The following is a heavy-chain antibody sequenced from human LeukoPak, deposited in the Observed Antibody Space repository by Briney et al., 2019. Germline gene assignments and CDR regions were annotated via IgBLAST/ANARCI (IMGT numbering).Heavy chain of an antibody. CDR3: ARGYYSDTSGYYYY. V-gene: IGHV4-39*07. D-gene: IGHD3-22*01. CDR1: GGSVSSGSYY. J-gene: IGHJ4*02. Sequence: PSETLSLTCTVSGGSVSSGSYYWSWIRQSPGKGLEWIGEINHSGSTNYNPSLKSRLIISADMSKNQLSLKLSSVTAADTAVYYCARGYYSDTSGYYYYWGQGTLVTVSS. CDR2: INHSGST.